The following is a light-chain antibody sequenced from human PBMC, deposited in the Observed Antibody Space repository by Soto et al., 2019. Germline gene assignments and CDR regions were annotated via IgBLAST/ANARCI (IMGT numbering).Light chain of an antibody. CDR2: WAS. V-gene: IGKV4-1*01. CDR1: QSVLYSFNNKNY. Sequence: DIVMTQSPDSLAVSLGERATINCRSSQSVLYSFNNKNYLGWYQQKPGQAPKLLIYWASTRECGVPDRFSGSGSGTDFTLTISSLQAEDVAVYYCQHYYSDPPWTFGQGTKVEIK. CDR3: QHYYSDPPWT. J-gene: IGKJ1*01.